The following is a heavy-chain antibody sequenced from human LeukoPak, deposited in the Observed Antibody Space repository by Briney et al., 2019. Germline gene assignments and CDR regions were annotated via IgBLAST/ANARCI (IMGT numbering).Heavy chain of an antibody. CDR1: GCTFSSYS. CDR2: ISSSSSYI. CDR3: ARGWGGAAVIFDY. V-gene: IGHV3-21*01. Sequence: GWALRLSCAASGCTFSSYSMNWVRQAPAKGLEGVSSISSSSSYIYHADSVKGRFTISRDDAKNSLYLQMNSLRAEDTAVYYCARGWGGAAVIFDYWGQGTLVTVSS. D-gene: IGHD6-13*01. J-gene: IGHJ4*02.